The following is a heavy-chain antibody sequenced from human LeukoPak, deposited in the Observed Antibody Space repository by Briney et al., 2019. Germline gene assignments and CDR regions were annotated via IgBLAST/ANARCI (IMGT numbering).Heavy chain of an antibody. CDR1: GFTFSSYA. CDR2: ISGSGGST. D-gene: IGHD2-2*01. CDR3: ARDQYCSSTSCPPEWFDP. J-gene: IGHJ5*02. V-gene: IGHV3-23*01. Sequence: PGGSLRLSCTASGFTFSSYAMSWVRQAPGKGLEWVSAISGSGGSTYYADSVKGRFTISRDNSKNSLYLQMNSLRAEDAAVYYCARDQYCSSTSCPPEWFDPWGQGTLVTVSS.